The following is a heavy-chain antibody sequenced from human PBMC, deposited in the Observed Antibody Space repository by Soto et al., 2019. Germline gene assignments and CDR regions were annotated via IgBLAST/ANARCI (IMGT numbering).Heavy chain of an antibody. V-gene: IGHV1-3*01. D-gene: IGHD2-15*01. J-gene: IGHJ4*02. CDR1: GYNFAVHS. Sequence: QVQLVQPGTEVKKPGASVKVSCKASGYNFAVHSIHWVRQAPGQWFEWMGWINAGSGHAKYSQNLQGRLTLTTDPSATTVDMELSNLRAEDTALYFCERGIRWSGADDCEADYFEYWGQGALVIV. CDR2: INAGSGHA. CDR3: ERGIRWSGADDCEADYFEY.